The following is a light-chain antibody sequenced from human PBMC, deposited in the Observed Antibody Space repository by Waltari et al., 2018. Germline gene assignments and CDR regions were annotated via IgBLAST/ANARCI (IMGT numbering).Light chain of an antibody. CDR3: QQSYSTPRT. J-gene: IGKJ2*01. V-gene: IGKV1-39*01. CDR1: QTITKY. CDR2: AST. Sequence: DVQMTQSPSPRSAAVGDTVTITCRASQTITKYLNWYQQQPGKAPKLLIYASTTLQSEDPSRFTGSGSGTDFTLTISSVQPEDFATYYCQQSYSTPRTFGQGTKLDIK.